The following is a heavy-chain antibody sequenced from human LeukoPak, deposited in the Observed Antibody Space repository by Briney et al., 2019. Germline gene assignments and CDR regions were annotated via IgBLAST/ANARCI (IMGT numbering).Heavy chain of an antibody. CDR1: GFTFSRYS. V-gene: IGHV3-48*01. CDR2: ISSSSSTI. D-gene: IGHD1-26*01. CDR3: ARGLAGGLLFDY. J-gene: IGHJ4*02. Sequence: GGSLRLSCAASGFTFSRYSMNWGRQAPGKGLEWLSYISSSSSTIYYADSVKGRFTISRDNAKNSLYLQMNSLRAEDTAVYYCARGLAGGLLFDYRGQGTLVTVSS.